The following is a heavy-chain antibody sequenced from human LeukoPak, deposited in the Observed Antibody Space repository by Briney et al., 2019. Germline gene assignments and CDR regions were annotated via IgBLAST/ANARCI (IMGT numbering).Heavy chain of an antibody. D-gene: IGHD2-2*01. J-gene: IGHJ4*02. CDR1: GGSISSYY. V-gene: IGHV4-59*12. Sequence: SETLSLTCTVSGGSISSYYWSWIRQPPGKGLEWIGYIYYSGSTNYNPSLKSRVTISVDTSKNQFSLKLSSVTAADTAVYYCARVIGTGNPPKAVVVPAAIDYWGQGTLVTVSS. CDR3: ARVIGTGNPPKAVVVPAAIDY. CDR2: IYYSGST.